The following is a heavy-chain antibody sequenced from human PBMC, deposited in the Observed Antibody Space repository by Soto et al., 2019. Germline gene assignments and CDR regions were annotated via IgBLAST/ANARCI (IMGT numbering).Heavy chain of an antibody. J-gene: IGHJ6*03. D-gene: IGHD4-17*01. V-gene: IGHV1-46*03. CDR2: INPSGGST. CDR1: GYTFTSYY. CDR3: ARDATVTTLGAFYYYYYYMDV. Sequence: EASVKVSCKASGYTFTSYYMHWVRQAPGQGLEWMGIINPSGGSTSYAQKFQGRVTMTRDTSTSTVYMELSSLRSEDTAVYYCARDATVTTLGAFYYYYYYMDVWGKGTTVTVSS.